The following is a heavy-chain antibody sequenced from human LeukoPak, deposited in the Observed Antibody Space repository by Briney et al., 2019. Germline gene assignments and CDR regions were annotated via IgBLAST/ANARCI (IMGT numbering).Heavy chain of an antibody. CDR3: ARGGRWGATVGYNWFDP. Sequence: GGSLRLSCAASGFTFSSYDMHWVRQATGKGLEWVSAIGTAGDTYYPGSVKGRFTISRENAKNSLYLQMNSLRAGDTAVYYCARGGRWGATVGYNWFDPWGQGTLVTVSS. J-gene: IGHJ5*02. CDR2: IGTAGDT. V-gene: IGHV3-13*04. CDR1: GFTFSSYD. D-gene: IGHD1-26*01.